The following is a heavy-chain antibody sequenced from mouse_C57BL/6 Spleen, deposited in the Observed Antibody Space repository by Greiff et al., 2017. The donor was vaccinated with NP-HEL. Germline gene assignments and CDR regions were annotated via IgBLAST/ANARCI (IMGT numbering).Heavy chain of an antibody. J-gene: IGHJ3*01. CDR1: GYTFTDYN. V-gene: IGHV1-22*01. CDR2: INPNNGGT. D-gene: IGHD2-4*01. Sequence: EVKLQESGPELVKPGASVKMSCKASGYTFTDYNMHWVKQSHGKSLEWIGYINPNNGGTSYNQKFKGKATLTVNKSSSTAYMELRSLTSEDSAVYYCARLWDYHWFAYWGEGTLVTVSA. CDR3: ARLWDYHWFAY.